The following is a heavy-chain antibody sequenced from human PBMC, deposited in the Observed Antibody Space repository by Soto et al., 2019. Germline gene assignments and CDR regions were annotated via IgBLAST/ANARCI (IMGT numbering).Heavy chain of an antibody. CDR2: IYYSGST. D-gene: IGHD5-18*01. J-gene: IGHJ4*02. CDR1: GGSISSGDYY. V-gene: IGHV4-30-4*01. CDR3: ARFSFNSYGYGFDY. Sequence: SETLSLTCTVSGGSISSGDYYWSWIRQPPGKGLEWIGYIYYSGSTYYNPSLKSRVTISVDTSKNQFSLKLSSVTAADTAVYYCARFSFNSYGYGFDYWGQGTLVTVSS.